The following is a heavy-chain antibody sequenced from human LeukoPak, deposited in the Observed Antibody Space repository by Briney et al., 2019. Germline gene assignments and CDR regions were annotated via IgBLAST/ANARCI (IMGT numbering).Heavy chain of an antibody. V-gene: IGHV3-48*03. D-gene: IGHD4-17*01. J-gene: IGHJ6*03. CDR2: ISSSGSTI. Sequence: GGSLRLSCAASGFTFSSYEMNWVRQAPGKGLEWVSYISSSGSTIYYADSVKGRFTISRDNSKNTLYVQMNSLRAEDTAVYYCAKDGDGDYFYYYYHYMDVWGKGTTVTVSS. CDR3: AKDGDGDYFYYYYHYMDV. CDR1: GFTFSSYE.